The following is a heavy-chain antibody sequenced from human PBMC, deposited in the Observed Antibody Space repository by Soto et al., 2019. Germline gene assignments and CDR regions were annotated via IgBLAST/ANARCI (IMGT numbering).Heavy chain of an antibody. CDR1: GYTFTSYA. V-gene: IGHV1-3*01. CDR2: INAGNGNT. CDR3: GRKMTTVTTYWFDP. J-gene: IGHJ5*02. D-gene: IGHD4-4*01. Sequence: GASVKVSCKASGYTFTSYAMHWVRQAPGQRLEGMGWINAGNGNTKYSQKFQGRVTITRDTSASTAYMELSSLRSEDTAVYYCGRKMTTVTTYWFDPSGQGTLVTVSS.